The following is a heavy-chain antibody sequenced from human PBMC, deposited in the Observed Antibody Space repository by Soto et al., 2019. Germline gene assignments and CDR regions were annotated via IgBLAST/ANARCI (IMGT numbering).Heavy chain of an antibody. CDR2: ISYDGSNK. CDR1: GFTFSSYA. J-gene: IGHJ2*01. CDR3: ARGYYDILTGPPRWYFDL. D-gene: IGHD3-9*01. Sequence: QVQLVESGGGVVQPGRSLRLSCAAPGFTFSSYAMHWVRQAPGKGLEWVAVISYDGSNKYYADSVKGRFTISRDNSKNTLYLQMNSLRAEDTAVYYCARGYYDILTGPPRWYFDLWGRGTLVTVSS. V-gene: IGHV3-30-3*01.